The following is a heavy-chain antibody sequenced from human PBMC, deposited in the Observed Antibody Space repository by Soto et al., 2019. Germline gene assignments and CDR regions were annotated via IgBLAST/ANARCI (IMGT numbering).Heavy chain of an antibody. D-gene: IGHD1-7*01. CDR3: EVTWNYYYFDY. Sequence: ASETLSLTCTVSDASISSYYWSWIRQPPGKGLEWIGYIYYSGTTIYSPSLKSRVTISVDTSKNQSSLKLSSVTAADTAVYYCEVTWNYYYFDYWGQGTLVTVSS. V-gene: IGHV4-59*12. J-gene: IGHJ4*02. CDR2: IYYSGTT. CDR1: DASISSYY.